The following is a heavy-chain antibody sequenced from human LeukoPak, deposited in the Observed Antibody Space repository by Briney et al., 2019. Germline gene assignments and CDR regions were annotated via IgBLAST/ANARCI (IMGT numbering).Heavy chain of an antibody. CDR1: GYTFTGYY. V-gene: IGHV1-2*02. D-gene: IGHD2-15*01. J-gene: IGHJ5*02. Sequence: ASVMVSCKASGYTFTGYYMHWVRQVPGQGLEWMGWINPNSGGINYAQKFQGRVTMTRDTSISTAYMELSRLRSDDTAVYYCARGLRYCSGGSCYYPTRFDPWGQGTLVTVSS. CDR2: INPNSGGI. CDR3: ARGLRYCSGGSCYYPTRFDP.